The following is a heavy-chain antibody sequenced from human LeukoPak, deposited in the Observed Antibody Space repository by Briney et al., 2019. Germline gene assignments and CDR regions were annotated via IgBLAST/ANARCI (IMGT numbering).Heavy chain of an antibody. V-gene: IGHV4-4*07. Sequence: SETLSLTCTVSGGSISSYYWSWIRQPAGKGLEWIGGIYTSGSTNYNPSLKSRVTMSVDTSKNQFSLKLSSVTAADTAVYYCARDLSPDRSGYLDAFDIWGQGTMVTVSS. CDR3: ARDLSPDRSGYLDAFDI. J-gene: IGHJ3*02. CDR2: IYTSGST. CDR1: GGSISSYY. D-gene: IGHD3-22*01.